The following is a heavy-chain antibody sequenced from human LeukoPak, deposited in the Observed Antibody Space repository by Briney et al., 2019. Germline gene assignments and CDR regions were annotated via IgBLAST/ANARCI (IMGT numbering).Heavy chain of an antibody. J-gene: IGHJ4*02. Sequence: PSETLYLTCTVSAGPISTYYWSWIRQPPGKGLELIGYISYSGSTKYNPSLKSRVTISIDTSKTQFSLKLSSVTAADTAIYYCARDWVSLDFWGQGTLVTVSS. CDR3: ARDWVSLDF. D-gene: IGHD2-8*01. V-gene: IGHV4-59*01. CDR2: ISYSGST. CDR1: AGPISTYY.